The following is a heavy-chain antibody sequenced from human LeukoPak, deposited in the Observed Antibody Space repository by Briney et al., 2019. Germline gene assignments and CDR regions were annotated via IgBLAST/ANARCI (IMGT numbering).Heavy chain of an antibody. CDR3: AREGSYGPLPYFDY. V-gene: IGHV4-39*07. CDR1: GGSISSSSYY. CDR2: IYYSGST. D-gene: IGHD5-18*01. J-gene: IGHJ4*02. Sequence: PSETLSLTCTVSGGSISSSSYYWGWIRQPPGKGLEWIGSIYYSGSTYYNPSLKSRVTISVDTSKNQFSLKLSSVTAADTAVYYCAREGSYGPLPYFDYWGQGTLVTVSS.